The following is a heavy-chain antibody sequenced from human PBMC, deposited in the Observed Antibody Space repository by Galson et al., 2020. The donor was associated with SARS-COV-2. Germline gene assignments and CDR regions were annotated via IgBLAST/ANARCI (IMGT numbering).Heavy chain of an antibody. CDR3: ARLAGDCTNGVCPS. CDR1: GESFSGYY. V-gene: IGHV4-34*01. Sequence: SQTLSLTCAVYGESFSGYYWSWIRQPPGKGLEWIGDINHSGRTNYNPSLKSRVTISIDTSKKQFSLNLSSVTAADTAVYYCARLAGDCTNGVCPSWAQGTLVTVSS. CDR2: INHSGRT. J-gene: IGHJ4*02. D-gene: IGHD2-8*01.